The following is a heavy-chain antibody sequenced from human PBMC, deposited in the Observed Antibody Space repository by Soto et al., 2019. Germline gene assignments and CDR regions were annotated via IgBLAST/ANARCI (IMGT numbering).Heavy chain of an antibody. J-gene: IGHJ4*02. CDR2: ISADSGKT. Sequence: GPEVKRPGASVRVSCKASGYTFSTFGVTWVRQAPGQGLEWMGWISADSGKTIYAQIFQDRVTLTVDTSTSTAYMDLRSLRFDDTAVYFCARASRWAPYYFDSWGQGTPISVSS. D-gene: IGHD1-26*01. V-gene: IGHV1-18*01. CDR1: GYTFSTFG. CDR3: ARASRWAPYYFDS.